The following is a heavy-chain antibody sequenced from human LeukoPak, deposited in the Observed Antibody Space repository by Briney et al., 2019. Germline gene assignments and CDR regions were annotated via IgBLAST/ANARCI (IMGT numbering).Heavy chain of an antibody. D-gene: IGHD6-19*01. CDR2: ISSSSSPI. Sequence: PGRSLRLSCAASGFTFSSYSMNWVRQAPGKGLEWVSYISSSSSPIYYADSVKGRFTISRDNAKNSLYLQMNSLRDEDTAVYYCARGLTPYTSGCCWFDPWGQGTLVTVSS. V-gene: IGHV3-48*02. J-gene: IGHJ5*02. CDR1: GFTFSSYS. CDR3: ARGLTPYTSGCCWFDP.